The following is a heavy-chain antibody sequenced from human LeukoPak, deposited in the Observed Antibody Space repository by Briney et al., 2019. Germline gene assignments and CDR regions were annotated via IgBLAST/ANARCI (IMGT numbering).Heavy chain of an antibody. CDR3: ARHRLVVPSAYYYYYMDV. D-gene: IGHD2-2*01. Sequence: SETLSLTCTVSGGSISSYYWSWIRQSPGKGLEWIGYIYYSGSTNYNPSLKSRVTISVDTSKNQFSLKLSSVTAADTAVYYCARHRLVVPSAYYYYYMDVWGKGTTVTVSS. CDR1: GGSISSYY. V-gene: IGHV4-59*08. CDR2: IYYSGST. J-gene: IGHJ6*03.